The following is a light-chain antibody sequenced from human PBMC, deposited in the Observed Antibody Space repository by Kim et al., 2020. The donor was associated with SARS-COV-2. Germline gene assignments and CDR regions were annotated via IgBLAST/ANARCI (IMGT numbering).Light chain of an antibody. Sequence: ASFGDRVTLTCRASRSINSWLAWYQQNPGKAPKFLIYKASTLESGVPSRFSGSGSGTEFTLTISSLQPDDFATYYCQQYHDYPLTFGGGTKVDIK. CDR3: QQYHDYPLT. V-gene: IGKV1-5*03. CDR2: KAS. J-gene: IGKJ4*01. CDR1: RSINSW.